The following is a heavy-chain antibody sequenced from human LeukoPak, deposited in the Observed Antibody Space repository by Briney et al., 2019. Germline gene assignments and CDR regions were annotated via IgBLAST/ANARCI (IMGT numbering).Heavy chain of an antibody. D-gene: IGHD3-10*01. V-gene: IGHV1-69*13. CDR3: ARDKITMVRGVIPYGMDV. Sequence: SVKVSCKASGGTFSSYAISWVRQAPGQGLELMGGIIPIFGTANYAQKFQGRVTITADESTSTAYMELSSLRSEDTAVYYCARDKITMVRGVIPYGMDVWGKGTTVTVSS. J-gene: IGHJ6*04. CDR1: GGTFSSYA. CDR2: IIPIFGTA.